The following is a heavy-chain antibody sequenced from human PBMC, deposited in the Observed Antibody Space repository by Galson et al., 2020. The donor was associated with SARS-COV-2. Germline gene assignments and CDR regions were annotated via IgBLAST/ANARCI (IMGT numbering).Heavy chain of an antibody. CDR1: GFTFSSYG. V-gene: IGHV3-30*18. D-gene: IGHD3-16*01. J-gene: IGHJ2*01. CDR2: ISYDGNNK. Sequence: GGSLRLSCAASGFTFSSYGMHWVRQAPGKGLEWVAVISYDGNNKYYADSVKGRFTLSRDKSKNTLYLQMNSLRAEDTAVYYCAKSRGGYWYFDVWGRGTLVTVSS. CDR3: AKSRGGYWYFDV.